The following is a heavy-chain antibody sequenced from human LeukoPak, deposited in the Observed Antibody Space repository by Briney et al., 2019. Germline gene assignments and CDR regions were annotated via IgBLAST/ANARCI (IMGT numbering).Heavy chain of an antibody. CDR2: ISPNGGST. CDR1: GFTFSSFS. D-gene: IGHD4-23*01. V-gene: IGHV3-64*02. Sequence: GGSLRLSCVASGFTFSSFSMHWVRQAPGKGPEFISSISPNGGSTYYVDSVKGRFTISRDNSKNTLYLQMGTLRPDDMAVYYCARGYSGKNPFDYWGQGTLVTV. CDR3: ARGYSGKNPFDY. J-gene: IGHJ4*02.